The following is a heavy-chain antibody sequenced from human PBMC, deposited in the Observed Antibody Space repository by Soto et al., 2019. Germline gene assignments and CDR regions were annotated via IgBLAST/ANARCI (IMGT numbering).Heavy chain of an antibody. Sequence: PSETLSLTCTVSGGSLSSGDYYWSWIRQPPGKGLEWIGYIYYSGSTYYNPSLKSRVTISVDTSKNQFSLKLSSVTAADTAVYYCARAGRTHWIFDYWGQGTLVTVSS. CDR3: ARAGRTHWIFDY. J-gene: IGHJ4*02. D-gene: IGHD2-15*01. CDR2: IYYSGST. CDR1: GGSLSSGDYY. V-gene: IGHV4-30-4*01.